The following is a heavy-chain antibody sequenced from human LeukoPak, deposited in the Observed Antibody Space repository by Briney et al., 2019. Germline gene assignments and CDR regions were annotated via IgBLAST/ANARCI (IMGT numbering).Heavy chain of an antibody. V-gene: IGHV3-30-3*01. D-gene: IGHD3-3*01. CDR2: ISYDGSNK. CDR3: ARDSRITIFGVVLGYYYYMDV. CDR1: GFTFSSYA. J-gene: IGHJ6*03. Sequence: SGGSLRLSCAASGFTFSSYAMHWVRQAPGKGLEWVAVISYDGSNKYYADSVKGRFTISRDNSKNTLYLQMNSLKAEDTAVYYCARDSRITIFGVVLGYYYYMDVWGKGTTVTVSS.